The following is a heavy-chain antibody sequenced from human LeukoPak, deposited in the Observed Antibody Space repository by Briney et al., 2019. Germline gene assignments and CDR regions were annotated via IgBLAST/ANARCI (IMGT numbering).Heavy chain of an antibody. J-gene: IGHJ6*03. Sequence: GGSLRLSCAASGFTFSSYGMSWVRQAPGKGLEWVSAISGSGGSTYYADSVKGRFTISRDNSKNTLYLQMNSLRAEDTSVYYCAKDIVRATVTTGFGYMDVWGKGTTVTVSS. CDR2: ISGSGGST. CDR1: GFTFSSYG. V-gene: IGHV3-23*01. D-gene: IGHD4-17*01. CDR3: AKDIVRATVTTGFGYMDV.